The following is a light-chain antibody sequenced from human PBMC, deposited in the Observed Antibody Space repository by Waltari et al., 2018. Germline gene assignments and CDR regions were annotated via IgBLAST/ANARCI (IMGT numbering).Light chain of an antibody. J-gene: IGLJ2*01. CDR1: SSDVGVYNY. CDR3: SSYTSSSTLGV. Sequence: QSALTQPASVSGSPGQSITISCTGPSSDVGVYNYVSWYQQHPGKAPKLMIYEVSNRPSGVSNRFSGSKSGNTASLTISGLQAEDEADYYCSSYTSSSTLGVFGGGTKLTVL. CDR2: EVS. V-gene: IGLV2-14*01.